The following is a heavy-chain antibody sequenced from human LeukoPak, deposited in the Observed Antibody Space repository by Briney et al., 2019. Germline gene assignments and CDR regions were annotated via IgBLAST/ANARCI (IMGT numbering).Heavy chain of an antibody. D-gene: IGHD6-19*01. Sequence: PGGSLRLSCAASGFTFSEYYMSWIRQAPGKGLEWVSDISSSGDIVSYGDSVQGRFTFSRDNAKNSLYLQMNSLRPEDTAVYFCARETVAGTFDYWGQGALVTVSS. CDR2: ISSSGDIV. CDR1: GFTFSEYY. V-gene: IGHV3-11*01. J-gene: IGHJ4*02. CDR3: ARETVAGTFDY.